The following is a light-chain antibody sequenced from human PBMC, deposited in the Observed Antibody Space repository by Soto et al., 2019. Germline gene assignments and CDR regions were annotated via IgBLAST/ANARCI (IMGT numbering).Light chain of an antibody. J-gene: IGKJ1*01. Sequence: EMVVTQSPGTLSLSPGERATLSCRASQSVSSSYLAWYQQKPGQAPRLLIYGASSRATGIPDRFSGSGSGTDFTLTISRLEPEDFAVYYCQQYGSSPSWTFGQGTKVDIK. CDR2: GAS. CDR3: QQYGSSPSWT. V-gene: IGKV3-20*01. CDR1: QSVSSSY.